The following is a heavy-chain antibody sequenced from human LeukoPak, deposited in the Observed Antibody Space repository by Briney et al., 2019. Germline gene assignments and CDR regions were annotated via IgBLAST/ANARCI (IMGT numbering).Heavy chain of an antibody. Sequence: GGSLRLSCAASGFTFSDYYMSWIRQAPGKGLEWVSYISSSGSTIYYADSVKGRFTISRDNAKNSLYLQMNSLRAEDTAVYYCARDFSTPLAAARYWGQGTLVTVSS. CDR3: ARDFSTPLAAARY. D-gene: IGHD6-13*01. V-gene: IGHV3-11*04. CDR2: ISSSGSTI. CDR1: GFTFSDYY. J-gene: IGHJ4*02.